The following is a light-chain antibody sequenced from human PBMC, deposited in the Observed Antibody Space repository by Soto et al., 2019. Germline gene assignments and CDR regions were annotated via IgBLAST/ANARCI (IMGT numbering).Light chain of an antibody. CDR2: AAS. Sequence: IQMRQSPSSLSSYVGDRVTITCRASQSISSYLNWYQQKPGKAPKLLIYAASSLQSGVPSRFSGSGSGTDFTLTISSLQPEDFATYYCQQSYSTLWTFGQGSKVDI. J-gene: IGKJ1*01. CDR1: QSISSY. V-gene: IGKV1-39*01. CDR3: QQSYSTLWT.